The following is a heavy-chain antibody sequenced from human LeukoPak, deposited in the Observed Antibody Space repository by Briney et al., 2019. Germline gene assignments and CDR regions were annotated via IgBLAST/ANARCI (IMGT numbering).Heavy chain of an antibody. D-gene: IGHD3-22*01. CDR1: GGSISSYY. CDR3: ARVRDSSGYYLVDY. V-gene: IGHV4-4*07. Sequence: SETLSLTCTVSGGSISSYYWSWIRQPAGKGLEWIGRIYTSGSTNYNPSLKSRVTMSVDTSKNQFSLKLSSVTAADTAVYYCARVRDSSGYYLVDYWGQGTLVTVSS. CDR2: IYTSGST. J-gene: IGHJ4*02.